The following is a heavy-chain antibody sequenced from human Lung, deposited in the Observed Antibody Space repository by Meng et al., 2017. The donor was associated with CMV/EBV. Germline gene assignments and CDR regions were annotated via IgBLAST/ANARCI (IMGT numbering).Heavy chain of an antibody. CDR2: ISSSSSYI. J-gene: IGHJ6*02. V-gene: IGHV3-21*01. CDR3: ARDMYWDQSYHGMDV. CDR1: GFTFSTYS. Sequence: GESXKISCAASGFTFSTYSMNWVRQAPGKGLEWVSSISSSSSYIYYVDSVKGRFTVSRDNSKNTLHLQMNSLRVEDTGIYYCARDMYWDQSYHGMDVWGRGTTVTVSS. D-gene: IGHD1-26*01.